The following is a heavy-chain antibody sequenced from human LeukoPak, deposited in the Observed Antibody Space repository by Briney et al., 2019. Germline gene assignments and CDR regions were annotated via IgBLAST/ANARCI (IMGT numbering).Heavy chain of an antibody. CDR3: ARGHTDSIHY. V-gene: IGHV1-69*04. D-gene: IGHD5-18*01. CDR2: IMPTLGIT. J-gene: IGHJ4*02. Sequence: ASVKVSCRPSGDSFKRFAVNWVRQAPGQGLEWMGRIMPTLGITNYAKEFQARVTITADISPSAAYMELKNLTSLDTAVYYCARGHTDSIHYWGQGTQVTVSS. CDR1: GDSFKRFA.